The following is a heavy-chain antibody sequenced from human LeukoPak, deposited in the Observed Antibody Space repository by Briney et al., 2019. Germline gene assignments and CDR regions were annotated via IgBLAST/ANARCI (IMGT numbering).Heavy chain of an antibody. D-gene: IGHD4-23*01. Sequence: GGSLRLSCATSGLAVNIIYMGWARHAPGKGLEWVSVIYAGGSTYYGDSVRGRFTISRDNSMNTLHLQMNSLRAEDTAVYFCARDSRNFGGAFDYWGQGTLVTVSS. J-gene: IGHJ4*02. CDR3: ARDSRNFGGAFDY. CDR1: GLAVNIIY. V-gene: IGHV3-53*01. CDR2: IYAGGST.